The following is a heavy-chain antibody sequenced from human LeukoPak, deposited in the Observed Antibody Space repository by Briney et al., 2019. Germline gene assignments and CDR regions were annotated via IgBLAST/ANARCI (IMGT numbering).Heavy chain of an antibody. CDR2: IYYSGST. J-gene: IGHJ4*02. Sequence: SETLSLTCAVYGGSFSGYYWSWIRQPPGKGLEWIGYIYYSGSTNYNPSLKSRVTISVDTSKNQFSLKLISVTAADTAVYYCARGRQWLVDWGQGTLVTVSS. CDR3: ARGRQWLVD. V-gene: IGHV4-59*08. D-gene: IGHD6-19*01. CDR1: GGSFSGYY.